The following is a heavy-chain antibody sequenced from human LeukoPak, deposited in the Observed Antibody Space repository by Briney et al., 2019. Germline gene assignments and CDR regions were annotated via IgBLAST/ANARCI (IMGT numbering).Heavy chain of an antibody. Sequence: PGGSLRLSCAASGFTFSDYYMSWIRQAPGKGLEWISYISSSGSTIYYADSVKGRFTISRDNAKNSLFLQMNSLRAGDTAVYYCARVLRYCSGGNCYSGGLGYMDVWGKGTTVTISS. CDR1: GFTFSDYY. V-gene: IGHV3-11*01. D-gene: IGHD2-15*01. CDR2: ISSSGSTI. J-gene: IGHJ6*03. CDR3: ARVLRYCSGGNCYSGGLGYMDV.